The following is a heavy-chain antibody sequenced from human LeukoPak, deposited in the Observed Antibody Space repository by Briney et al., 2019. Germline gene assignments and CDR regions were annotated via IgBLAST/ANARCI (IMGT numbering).Heavy chain of an antibody. J-gene: IGHJ4*02. CDR3: ASRLWFGELSFDY. V-gene: IGHV4-39*01. D-gene: IGHD3-10*01. CDR1: GGSISSSSYY. Sequence: PSETLSLTCTVSGGSISSSSYYWGWIRQPPGTGLEWIGSIYYSGSTYYNPSLKSRVTISVDTSKNQFSLKLSSVTAADTAVYYCASRLWFGELSFDYWGQGTLVTVSS. CDR2: IYYSGST.